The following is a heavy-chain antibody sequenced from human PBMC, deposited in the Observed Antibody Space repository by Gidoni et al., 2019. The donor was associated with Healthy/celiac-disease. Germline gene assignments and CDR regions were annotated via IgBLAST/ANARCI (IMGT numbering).Heavy chain of an antibody. Sequence: EVQLVESGGGLVKPGGSLRLSCAASGFTFSSYSMNWVRQAPGKGLEWVSSISRSSSYIYYADSVKGRFTISRDNAKNSLYLQMNSLRAEDTAVYYCAREVVGVTQDKYYFDYWGQGTLVTVSS. D-gene: IGHD1-26*01. J-gene: IGHJ4*02. CDR1: GFTFSSYS. V-gene: IGHV3-21*01. CDR3: AREVVGVTQDKYYFDY. CDR2: ISRSSSYI.